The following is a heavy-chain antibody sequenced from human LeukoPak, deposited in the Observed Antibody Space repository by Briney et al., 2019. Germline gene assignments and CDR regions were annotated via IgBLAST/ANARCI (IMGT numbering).Heavy chain of an antibody. V-gene: IGHV3-74*01. J-gene: IGHJ3*02. CDR3: AREEAPAEGDDAFDI. Sequence: PGGSLRLSCAASGFTFSTYWMHWVRQAPGKGLVWVSHINSDGDTTNYADSVKGRFTISRDSAKNTLYLQMNSLRAEDTAVYYCAREEAPAEGDDAFDIWGQGTMVTVSS. D-gene: IGHD3-16*01. CDR2: INSDGDTT. CDR1: GFTFSTYW.